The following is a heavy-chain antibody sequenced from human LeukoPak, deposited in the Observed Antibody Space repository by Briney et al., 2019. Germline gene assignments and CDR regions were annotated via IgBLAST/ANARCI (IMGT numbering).Heavy chain of an antibody. CDR3: AREDSGWFDY. CDR2: ISYDGSNK. J-gene: IGHJ4*02. CDR1: GFTLSSYA. Sequence: GGSLRLSCAASGFTLSSYAMHWVRQAPGKGLEWVAVISYDGSNKYYADSVKGRFTISRDNSKNTLYLQMNSLRAEDTAVYYCAREDSGWFDYWGQGTLVTVSS. D-gene: IGHD6-19*01. V-gene: IGHV3-30-3*01.